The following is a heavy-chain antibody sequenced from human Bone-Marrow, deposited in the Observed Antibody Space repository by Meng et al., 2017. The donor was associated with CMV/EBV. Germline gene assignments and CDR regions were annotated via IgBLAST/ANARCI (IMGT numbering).Heavy chain of an antibody. Sequence: ASVKVSCKASGYTFTSYDINWVRQATGQGLEWMGWMNPNSGNTGYAQKFQGRVTITRNTSISTAYMELSSLRSEDTAVYYCARGYSYGFYYYYGMDVWGQGTTVTVSS. J-gene: IGHJ6*02. CDR3: ARGYSYGFYYYYGMDV. V-gene: IGHV1-8*03. CDR2: MNPNSGNT. CDR1: GYTFTSYD. D-gene: IGHD5-18*01.